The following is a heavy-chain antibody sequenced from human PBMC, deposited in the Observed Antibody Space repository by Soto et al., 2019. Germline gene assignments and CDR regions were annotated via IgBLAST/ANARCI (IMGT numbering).Heavy chain of an antibody. V-gene: IGHV1-18*01. Sequence: QVQLVQSGAEVKKPGASVKVSCKASGYTFITYGVSWVRQAPGQGLDWLGWISTYNGNTRYAERLQGRVTMTTATTTNTAYMKLRNLRSDDRAVYYCARGPTDYYDNSANYFLDYWGQGTLVTVSS. CDR2: ISTYNGNT. CDR3: ARGPTDYYDNSANYFLDY. J-gene: IGHJ4*02. D-gene: IGHD3-22*01. CDR1: GYTFITYG.